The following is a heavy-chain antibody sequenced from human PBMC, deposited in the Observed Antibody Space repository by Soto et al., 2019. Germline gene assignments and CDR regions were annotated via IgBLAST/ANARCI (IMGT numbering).Heavy chain of an antibody. Sequence: PGGSLRLSCAASGFTFSSYWMSWVRQAPGKGLEWVANMKQDGSEKYYVESVKGRFTISRDNAKNSLYLQMNSLRAEDTAVYYCARALYSSGWFWGEYYYYYHGMDVWGQGTTVTVSS. J-gene: IGHJ6*02. CDR2: MKQDGSEK. V-gene: IGHV3-7*05. D-gene: IGHD6-19*01. CDR3: ARALYSSGWFWGEYYYYYHGMDV. CDR1: GFTFSSYW.